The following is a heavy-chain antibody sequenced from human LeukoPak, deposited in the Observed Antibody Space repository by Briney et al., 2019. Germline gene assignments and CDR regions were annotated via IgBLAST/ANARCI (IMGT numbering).Heavy chain of an antibody. CDR2: IYTSGST. D-gene: IGHD2-15*01. J-gene: IGHJ3*02. CDR1: GGSISSYY. V-gene: IGHV4-4*07. CDR3: ARGVVVAAKDAFDI. Sequence: SETLSLTCTVSGGSISSYYWSWIRQPAGKGLEWIGRIYTSGSTNYNPSLKSRVTMSVDTSKNQFSLKLSSVTAADTAVYYCARGVVVAAKDAFDIWGQGTMVTVSS.